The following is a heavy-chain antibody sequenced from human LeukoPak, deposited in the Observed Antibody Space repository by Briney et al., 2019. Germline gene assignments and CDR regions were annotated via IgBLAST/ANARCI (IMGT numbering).Heavy chain of an antibody. CDR1: GYTFTSYG. J-gene: IGHJ5*02. CDR2: ISAYNGNT. Sequence: AASVKVSCKASGYTFTSYGISWVRQAPGQGLEWMGWISAYNGNTNYAQKFQGRVTITADESTSTAYMELSSLRSEDTAVYYCARGLGWFDPWGQGTLVTVSS. D-gene: IGHD5/OR15-5a*01. CDR3: ARGLGWFDP. V-gene: IGHV1-18*01.